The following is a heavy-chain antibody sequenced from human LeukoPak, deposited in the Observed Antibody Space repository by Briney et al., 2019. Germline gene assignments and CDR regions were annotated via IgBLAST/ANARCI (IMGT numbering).Heavy chain of an antibody. Sequence: SGPTLVKPTQTLTLTCTFSGFSFSTSGVGVGWIRQPPGKALEWLAVIYWDEDKRYRPSLKSRLTITKDTSKNQVVLTMTNMDPVDTATYYCARSPYYDILTGSRGTFDYWGRGILATVSS. D-gene: IGHD3-9*01. CDR1: GFSFSTSGVG. V-gene: IGHV2-5*02. CDR3: ARSPYYDILTGSRGTFDY. J-gene: IGHJ4*02. CDR2: IYWDEDK.